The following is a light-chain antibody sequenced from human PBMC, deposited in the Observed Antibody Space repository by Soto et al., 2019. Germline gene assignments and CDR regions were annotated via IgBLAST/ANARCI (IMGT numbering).Light chain of an antibody. J-gene: IGKJ4*01. CDR2: EAS. Sequence: EIVMTQSPATLSVSPGERATLSCRASQRLVVNLAWFQHKPGQAPRLLLYEASTRATGVPARFSGSGSRTDFTLTISSLQSEDFAVYYCQQYNSWPLTFGGGTKVDIK. CDR1: QRLVVN. CDR3: QQYNSWPLT. V-gene: IGKV3-15*01.